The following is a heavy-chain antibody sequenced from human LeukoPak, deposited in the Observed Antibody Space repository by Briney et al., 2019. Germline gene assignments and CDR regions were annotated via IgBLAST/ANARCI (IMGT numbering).Heavy chain of an antibody. CDR3: ARVPGGVIDYGYFDY. J-gene: IGHJ4*02. V-gene: IGHV1-18*01. CDR2: ISAYNGNT. Sequence: GASVKVSCKASGYTFTSYGISWVRQAPGLGLEWMGWISAYNGNTNYAQKLQGRVTMTTDTSTSTAYMELRSLRSDDTAVYYCARVPGGVIDYGYFDYWGQGTLVTVSS. D-gene: IGHD3-16*02. CDR1: GYTFTSYG.